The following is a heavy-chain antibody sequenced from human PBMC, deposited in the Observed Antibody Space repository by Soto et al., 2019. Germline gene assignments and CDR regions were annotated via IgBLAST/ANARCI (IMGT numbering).Heavy chain of an antibody. J-gene: IGHJ4*02. CDR2: INWNGGST. CDR1: GFTFDDYG. V-gene: IGHV3-20*04. D-gene: IGHD1-1*01. Sequence: EVQLVESGGGVVRPGGSLKLSCAASGFTFDDYGMSWVRQAPGKGLEWVSGINWNGGSTGYADSVKGRFTISRDNAKKCLYLQMSSLRAEDRALYYCAREGVGGNDEEYFFDYWGQGTLVTVSS. CDR3: AREGVGGNDEEYFFDY.